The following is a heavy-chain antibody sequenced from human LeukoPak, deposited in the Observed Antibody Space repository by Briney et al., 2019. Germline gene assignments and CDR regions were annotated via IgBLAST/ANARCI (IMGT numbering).Heavy chain of an antibody. J-gene: IGHJ1*01. Sequence: PGGSLRLSCAASGFTFNNHAMSWVRQAPGRGLEWVSAISGSGGNTYYADSVEGRFTISRDNAKNSLYLQMNSLGVDDTAVYYCGTYSINNAREFQYWGQGTLVTVPS. CDR3: GTYSINNAREFQY. CDR1: GFTFNNHA. D-gene: IGHD4-11*01. CDR2: ISGSGGNT. V-gene: IGHV3-23*01.